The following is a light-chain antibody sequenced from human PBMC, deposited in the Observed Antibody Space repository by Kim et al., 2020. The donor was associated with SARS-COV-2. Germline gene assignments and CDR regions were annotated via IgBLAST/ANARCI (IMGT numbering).Light chain of an antibody. V-gene: IGKV1-39*01. CDR3: QQTYSTPFT. CDR1: QDISNH. Sequence: ASVGDRVTNVCRASQDISNHLNGYQQQTGKAPKLLLYAASSLQGGVPSRFSGSESGTEFTLTISSLQPADFATYYCQQTYSTPFTFGPGTKVDIK. CDR2: AAS. J-gene: IGKJ3*01.